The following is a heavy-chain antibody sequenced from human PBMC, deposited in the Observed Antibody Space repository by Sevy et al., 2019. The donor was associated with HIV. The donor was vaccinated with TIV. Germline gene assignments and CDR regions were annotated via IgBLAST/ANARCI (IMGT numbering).Heavy chain of an antibody. D-gene: IGHD1-26*01. V-gene: IGHV3-53*01. CDR2: LYSGGST. Sequence: GGSLRLSCAASEFTVSSSYMSWVRLAPGKGLEWVSILYSGGSTYYAASVKGRFAVSRDNSKNTLYLQMNSLRAEDTAVYYCARAGTGSYRAYFDYWGQGTLVTVSS. J-gene: IGHJ4*02. CDR3: ARAGTGSYRAYFDY. CDR1: EFTVSSSY.